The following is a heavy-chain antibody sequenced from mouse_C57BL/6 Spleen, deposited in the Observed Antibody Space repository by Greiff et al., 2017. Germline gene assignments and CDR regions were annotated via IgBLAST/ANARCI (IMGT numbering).Heavy chain of an antibody. Sequence: EVQVVESEGGLVQPGSSMKLSCTASGFTFSDYYMAWVRQVPEKGLEWVANINYDGSSTYYLDSLKSRFIISRDNAKNILYLQMSSLKSEDTATYYCAREAYDYDGGFAYWGQGTLVTVSA. V-gene: IGHV5-16*01. CDR2: INYDGSST. CDR1: GFTFSDYY. D-gene: IGHD2-4*01. CDR3: AREAYDYDGGFAY. J-gene: IGHJ3*01.